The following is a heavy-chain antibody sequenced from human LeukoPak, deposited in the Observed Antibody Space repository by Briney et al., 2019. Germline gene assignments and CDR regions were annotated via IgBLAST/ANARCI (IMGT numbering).Heavy chain of an antibody. J-gene: IGHJ5*02. Sequence: ETSETLSLTCAVYGGSFSGYYWSWIRQPPGKGLEWIGEINHSGSTNYNPSLKSRVTISVDTSKNQFSLKLSSVTAADTAVYYCATCIAAAGTTWFDPWGQGTLVTVSS. CDR2: INHSGST. CDR1: GGSFSGYY. D-gene: IGHD6-13*01. V-gene: IGHV4-34*01. CDR3: ATCIAAAGTTWFDP.